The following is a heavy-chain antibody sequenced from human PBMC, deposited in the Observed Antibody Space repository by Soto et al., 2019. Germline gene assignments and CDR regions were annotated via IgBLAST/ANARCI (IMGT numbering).Heavy chain of an antibody. Sequence: QVQLQESGPGLVKPSGTLSLTCAVSNGSISNNDWWSWVRQPPGKGLEWIGEINHSGTTNYNPSLNSRVTILVDKSKNQFSLKLTSVTAADTAVYYCSRGITFGGVIFDDWGQGTLVTVSS. V-gene: IGHV4-4*02. CDR2: INHSGTT. CDR3: SRGITFGGVIFDD. CDR1: NGSISNNDW. D-gene: IGHD3-16*01. J-gene: IGHJ4*02.